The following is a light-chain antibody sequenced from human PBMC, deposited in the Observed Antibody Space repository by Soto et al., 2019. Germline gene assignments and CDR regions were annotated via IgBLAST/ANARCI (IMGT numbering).Light chain of an antibody. CDR1: QSVDIN. J-gene: IGKJ1*01. Sequence: EKMMSQSVATLSVYERERATLSCRASQSVDINLVWYQKKAGQAPRLLIYGASTRATAIPARFSGSGSGTEFTLTISSLQSEDFAVYFCQHYNSWPWTFGQVGMVDIK. V-gene: IGKV3-15*01. CDR2: GAS. CDR3: QHYNSWPWT.